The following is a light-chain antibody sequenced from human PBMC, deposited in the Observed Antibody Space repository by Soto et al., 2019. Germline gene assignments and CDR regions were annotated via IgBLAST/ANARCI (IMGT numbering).Light chain of an antibody. CDR2: KAS. CDR1: QTISSW. CDR3: QRTYNAPT. Sequence: DIHRTQSPSTLSVSLGERVTVTCRASQTISSWLAWYQQKPGKAPKLLIYKASTLKSGVPSRFSGSGSGTDFTLTISSLQPEDVATYYGQRTYNAPTFGQGTKVDIK. J-gene: IGKJ1*01. V-gene: IGKV1-5*03.